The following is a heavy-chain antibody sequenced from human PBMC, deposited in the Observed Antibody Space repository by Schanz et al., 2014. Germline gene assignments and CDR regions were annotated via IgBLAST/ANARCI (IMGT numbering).Heavy chain of an antibody. CDR3: ARSSGTSYYWFDT. CDR2: IFYSGTT. Sequence: QLQLQESGPGLVKPSETLSLTCAVSGDSISSNPDYWGWIRQPPGKGLEWIGNIFYSGTTSYKLSLKRRFTISLDPSNNQFPLKLTSVTAADTAIYYCARSSGTSYYWFDTWGQGTLVTVSS. CDR1: GDSISSNPDY. D-gene: IGHD1-26*01. V-gene: IGHV4-39*01. J-gene: IGHJ5*02.